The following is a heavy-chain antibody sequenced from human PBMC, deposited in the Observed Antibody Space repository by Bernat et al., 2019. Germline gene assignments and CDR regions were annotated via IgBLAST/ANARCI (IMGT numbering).Heavy chain of an antibody. CDR3: ARRPSSSSWYFNWYFDL. Sequence: EVQLVQSGAEVKKPGESLKISCKGSGYCFTSYWIGWVRQMPGKGLEWIGIIYPGDSDTRYSPSFQGQVTISADKSIRTAYLQWSSLQASDTAMYYCARRPSSSSWYFNWYFDLWGRGTLVTVSS. CDR1: GYCFTSYW. J-gene: IGHJ2*01. D-gene: IGHD6-13*01. V-gene: IGHV5-51*01. CDR2: IYPGDSDT.